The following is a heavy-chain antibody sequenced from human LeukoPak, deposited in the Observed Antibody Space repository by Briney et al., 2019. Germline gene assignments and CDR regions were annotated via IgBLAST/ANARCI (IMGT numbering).Heavy chain of an antibody. CDR2: IYHSGST. D-gene: IGHD2-2*01. V-gene: IGHV4-30-2*01. Sequence: PSETPSVTPAVPLDSICSGGYSSSWIRQPPGKGLGWLGYIYHSGSTYCNPSLKSRLTISVDRSKNKFSLKLSSVTAADTAVYYCAREVRYQLLGGMDVWGQGTTVTVSS. CDR1: LDSICSGGYS. CDR3: AREVRYQLLGGMDV. J-gene: IGHJ6*02.